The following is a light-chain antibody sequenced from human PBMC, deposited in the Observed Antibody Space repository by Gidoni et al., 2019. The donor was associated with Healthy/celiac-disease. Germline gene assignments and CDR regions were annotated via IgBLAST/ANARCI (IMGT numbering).Light chain of an antibody. CDR1: QGISDS. Sequence: DIQMTQSPSSLSASVGGRVTITCRASQGISDSLAWYQQKPGKAPKLLLYAASRLESGVPSRFSGSGSGTDYTLTISSLQPEDFASYFCHQYYTTPLTFGGGTKVEIK. CDR2: AAS. J-gene: IGKJ4*01. CDR3: HQYYTTPLT. V-gene: IGKV1-NL1*01.